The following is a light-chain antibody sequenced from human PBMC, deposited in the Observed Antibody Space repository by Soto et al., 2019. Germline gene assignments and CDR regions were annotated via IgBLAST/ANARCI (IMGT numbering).Light chain of an antibody. Sequence: EIVLTQSPATLSLPPGERATLSCRASQSVSSYLAWYQQKPGQAPRLLIYDASNRATGIPARFSGSGSGTDFTLTISSLEPEDFAVYYCQQRSNWVTFGGGTKVDIK. CDR3: QQRSNWVT. CDR2: DAS. CDR1: QSVSSY. V-gene: IGKV3-11*01. J-gene: IGKJ4*01.